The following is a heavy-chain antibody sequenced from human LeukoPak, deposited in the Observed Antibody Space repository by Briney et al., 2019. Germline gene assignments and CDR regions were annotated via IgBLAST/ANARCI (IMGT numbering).Heavy chain of an antibody. CDR1: GYIFNKYG. D-gene: IGHD3-9*01. CDR2: INPNSGGT. V-gene: IGHV1-2*04. J-gene: IGHJ4*02. CDR3: ARTRIYDILTGYEPSDFDY. Sequence: ASVKVSCKASGYIFNKYGVSWVRQAPGQGLEWMGWINPNSGGTNYAQKFQGWVTMTRDTSISTAYMELSRLRSDDTAVYYCARTRIYDILTGYEPSDFDYWGQGTLVTVSS.